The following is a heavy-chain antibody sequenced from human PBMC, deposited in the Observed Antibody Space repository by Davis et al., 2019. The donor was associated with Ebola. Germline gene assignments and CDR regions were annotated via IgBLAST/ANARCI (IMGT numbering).Heavy chain of an antibody. CDR1: GFTFTTAW. V-gene: IGHV3-23*01. Sequence: GESLKISCAASGFTFTTAWMSWVRQAPGKGLEWVSTFGTSGDTYYADSVKGRFTISRDNSKNTLYLQMNGLRVDDTAIYYCAKDTSNIWFDIWGQGTMVTVSS. CDR2: FGTSGDT. J-gene: IGHJ3*02. CDR3: AKDTSNIWFDI. D-gene: IGHD1-26*01.